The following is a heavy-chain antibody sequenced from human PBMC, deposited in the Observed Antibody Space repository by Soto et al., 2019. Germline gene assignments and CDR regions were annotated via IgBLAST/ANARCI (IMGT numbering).Heavy chain of an antibody. V-gene: IGHV5-10-1*01. CDR3: PRGDTALRYWYFDL. CDR1: GYSFTSHW. Sequence: EVQLVQSGAEVKKPGESLRISCKGSGYSFTSHWISWVRQMPGKGLEWMGRIDPSDSYTSYSPSFQGHVTISADKSISTVYLQWSSLKASDTATYYCPRGDTALRYWYFDLWGRGTLVTVSS. CDR2: IDPSDSYT. D-gene: IGHD5-18*01. J-gene: IGHJ2*01.